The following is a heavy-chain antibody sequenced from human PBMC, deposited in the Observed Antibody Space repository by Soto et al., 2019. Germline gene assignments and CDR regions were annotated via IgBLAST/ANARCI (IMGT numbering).Heavy chain of an antibody. CDR2: IYYSGST. D-gene: IGHD6-13*01. V-gene: IGHV4-61*08. J-gene: IGHJ4*02. CDR1: GGSSSNRGYC. CDR3: ARDNGQQLVN. Sequence: PSETLSLTWTVSGGSSSNRGYCWSWIRQHPGKGLEWIGYIYYSGSTNYNPSLKSRVTISVDTSKNQFSLKLSSVTAADTAVYYCARDNGQQLVNWGQGTLVTVSS.